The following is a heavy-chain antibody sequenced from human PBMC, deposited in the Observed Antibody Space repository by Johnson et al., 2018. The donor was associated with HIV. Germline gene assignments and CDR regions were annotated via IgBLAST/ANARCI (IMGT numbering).Heavy chain of an antibody. CDR3: AKSGFSGSYQGAYDI. D-gene: IGHD1-26*01. Sequence: QVQLVESGGGVVQPGRSLRLSCAASGFTFSTYGMHWVRQAPGKGLEWVAVIWYDGSKKYYVETVQGRFTISRDNSKNTLYLQMNSLRAEDTAVYYCAKSGFSGSYQGAYDIWGQGTMVTVSS. CDR2: IWYDGSKK. CDR1: GFTFSTYG. V-gene: IGHV3-33*06. J-gene: IGHJ3*02.